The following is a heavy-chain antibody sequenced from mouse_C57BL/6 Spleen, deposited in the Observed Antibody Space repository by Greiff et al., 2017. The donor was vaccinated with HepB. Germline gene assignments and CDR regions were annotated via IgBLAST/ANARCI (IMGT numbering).Heavy chain of an antibody. D-gene: IGHD4-1*01. CDR3: TRDCGTIDY. V-gene: IGHV5-9-1*02. CDR2: ISRGGDYI. CDR1: GFTFSSYA. Sequence: EVNVVESGEGLVKPGGSLKLSCAASGFTFSSYAMSWVRQTPEKRLEWVAYISRGGDYIYYADTVKGRFTISRDNARNTRYLHMSSLKSEDTAMYYCTRDCGTIDYWGQGTTLTVAS. J-gene: IGHJ2*01.